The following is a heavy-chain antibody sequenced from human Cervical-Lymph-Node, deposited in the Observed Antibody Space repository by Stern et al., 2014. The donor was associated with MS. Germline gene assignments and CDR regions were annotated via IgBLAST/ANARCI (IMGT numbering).Heavy chain of an antibody. CDR1: GFSFSDYY. CDR3: ARGYSSGWYAGSDY. D-gene: IGHD6-19*01. J-gene: IGHJ4*02. V-gene: IGHV3-11*06. CDR2: ISGSTSYT. Sequence: VQLVESGGGLVKPGGSLRLSCAASGFSFSDYYMSWIRQAPGKGLEWVTYISGSTSYTKSADSVKGRFTISRDNTKNSLYLQMNSLSAEDTAVYYCARGYSSGWYAGSDYWGQGSLVTVSS.